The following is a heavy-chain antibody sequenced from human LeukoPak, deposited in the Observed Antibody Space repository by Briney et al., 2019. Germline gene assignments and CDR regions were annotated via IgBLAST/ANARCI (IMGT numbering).Heavy chain of an antibody. J-gene: IGHJ3*02. V-gene: IGHV3-30*18. CDR3: AKEPHYYDSSGYPVNDAFDI. CDR2: MSYDGSNI. CDR1: GFSFSIYG. D-gene: IGHD3-22*01. Sequence: GRSLRLSCAASGFSFSIYGMQWVRQAPGKGLEWVAVMSYDGSNIYYADSVKGRFTISRDNSKNTLYLQMNSLRAEDTAVYYCAKEPHYYDSSGYPVNDAFDIWGQGTMVTVSS.